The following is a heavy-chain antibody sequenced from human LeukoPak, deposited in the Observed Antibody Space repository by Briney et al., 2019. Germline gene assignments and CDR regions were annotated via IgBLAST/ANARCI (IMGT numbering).Heavy chain of an antibody. CDR1: GFTFSSYA. V-gene: IGHV3-23*01. J-gene: IGHJ4*02. D-gene: IGHD1-7*01. CDR2: ISGSGGST. Sequence: GGSLRLSCAASGFTFSSYAMSWVRQAPGKGLEWVSVISGSGGSTYYADSVKGRFTISRDNSKNTLYLRMNSLRAEDAAVYYCAKGELSSDAFYFDYWGQGALVTVSS. CDR3: AKGELSSDAFYFDY.